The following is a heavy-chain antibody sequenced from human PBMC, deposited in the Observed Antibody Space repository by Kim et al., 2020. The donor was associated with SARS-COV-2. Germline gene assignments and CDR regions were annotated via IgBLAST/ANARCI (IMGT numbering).Heavy chain of an antibody. CDR2: ISWNSGII. CDR3: AKDAYYFGSGTYYIDY. V-gene: IGHV3-9*01. Sequence: GGSLRLSCAASGFTFHDYAMLWVRQAPGKGLEWVSGISWNSGIIAYADSVKGRFTISRDNAKNSLYLQMNSLRAEDTALYYCAKDAYYFGSGTYYIDYWG. D-gene: IGHD3-10*01. J-gene: IGHJ4*01. CDR1: GFTFHDYA.